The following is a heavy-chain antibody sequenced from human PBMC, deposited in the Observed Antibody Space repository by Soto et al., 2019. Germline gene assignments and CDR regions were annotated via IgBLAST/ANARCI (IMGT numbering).Heavy chain of an antibody. CDR3: ARQATVAKMSSWFDP. D-gene: IGHD4-17*01. V-gene: IGHV4-39*01. CDR2: IFYSGST. J-gene: IGHJ5*02. Sequence: SETLSLTCNVSGGSISNSRSYWAWIRQPPGKGLEWIANIFYSGSTYYNPSLASRVTVSVDTSKSQYSQKLSSVTAADTAVYYCARQATVAKMSSWFDPWGQGTLVTVSS. CDR1: GGSISNSRSY.